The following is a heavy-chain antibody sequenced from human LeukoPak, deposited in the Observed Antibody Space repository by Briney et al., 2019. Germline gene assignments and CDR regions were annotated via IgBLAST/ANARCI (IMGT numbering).Heavy chain of an antibody. Sequence: SVKVSCKASGYTFTSYGISWVRQAPGQGLEWMGRIIPILGIANYAQKFQGRVTITADKSTSTAYMELSSLRSEDTAVYYCARVKYDSSGYYFPDYWGQGTLVTVSS. D-gene: IGHD3-22*01. CDR3: ARVKYDSSGYYFPDY. CDR1: GYTFTSYG. V-gene: IGHV1-69*04. J-gene: IGHJ4*02. CDR2: IIPILGIA.